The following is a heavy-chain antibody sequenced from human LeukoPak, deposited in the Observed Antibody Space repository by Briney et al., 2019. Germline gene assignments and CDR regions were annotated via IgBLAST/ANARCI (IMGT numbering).Heavy chain of an antibody. CDR2: ISSSGSSI. J-gene: IGHJ4*02. CDR1: AFTLSRYG. V-gene: IGHV3-48*03. D-gene: IGHD3/OR15-3a*01. Sequence: PGGSLRLSCAASAFTLSRYGMNWVRRAPGKGLEWVSYISSSGSSIYYADSVKGRFTISRENAKNSLYLEMNSLRAGARAVFCCARVRRRTDFDYWGQGTLVTVSS. CDR3: ARVRRRTDFDY.